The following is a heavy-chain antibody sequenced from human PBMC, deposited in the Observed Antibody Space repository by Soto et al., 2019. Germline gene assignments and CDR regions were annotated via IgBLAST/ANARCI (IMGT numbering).Heavy chain of an antibody. CDR2: INPNSGGT. J-gene: IGHJ4*02. CDR1: GYTFTGYY. CDR3: ARGGDYAGFDY. D-gene: IGHD4-17*01. V-gene: IGHV1-2*04. Sequence: ASVKVSCKASGYTFTGYYMHWVRQAPGQGLEWMGLINPNSGGTNYAQKFQGWVTMTRDTSISTAYMELSRLRSNATAVYYCARGGDYAGFDYWGQGTLVTVSS.